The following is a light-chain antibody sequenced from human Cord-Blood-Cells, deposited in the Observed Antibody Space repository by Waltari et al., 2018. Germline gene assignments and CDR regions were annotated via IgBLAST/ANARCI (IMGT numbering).Light chain of an antibody. Sequence: QSVLTQPPSASGSPGQSVTISCTGTSSDVGGYNYVSWYQPHPGKAPKLMIYEVSKRPSGVPDRFSGSKSGSTASLTVSGLQAEDEADYYCSSYAGSNNYVFGTGTKVTVL. V-gene: IGLV2-8*01. J-gene: IGLJ1*01. CDR1: SSDVGGYNY. CDR3: SSYAGSNNYV. CDR2: EVS.